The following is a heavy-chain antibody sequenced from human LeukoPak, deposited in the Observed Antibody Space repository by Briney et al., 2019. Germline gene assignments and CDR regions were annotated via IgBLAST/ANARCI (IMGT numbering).Heavy chain of an antibody. CDR3: ARDRGEAAPYMDV. D-gene: IGHD3-10*01. Sequence: GGSLRLSCAASGFTFSSYWISWVRQAPGKGLEWVANIKQDGSEKYYVDSVKGRFTISRDNAKNSLYLQMNSLRAEDTAVYYCARDRGEAAPYMDVWGKGTTVTVSS. CDR2: IKQDGSEK. V-gene: IGHV3-7*01. CDR1: GFTFSSYW. J-gene: IGHJ6*03.